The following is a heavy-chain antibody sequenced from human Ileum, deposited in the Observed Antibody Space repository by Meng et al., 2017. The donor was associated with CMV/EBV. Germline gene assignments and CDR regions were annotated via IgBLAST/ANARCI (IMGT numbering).Heavy chain of an antibody. CDR2: ISYDGSNK. D-gene: IGHD3-16*02. J-gene: IGHJ3*02. CDR1: GFTFSSYA. Sequence: GESLKISCAASGFTFSSYAMHWVRQAPGKGLEWVAVISYDGSNKYYADSVKGRFTISRDNSKNTLYLQMNSLRAEDTAVYYCARDRYDAFEIWGQGTMVTVSS. V-gene: IGHV3-30-3*01. CDR3: ARDRYDAFEI.